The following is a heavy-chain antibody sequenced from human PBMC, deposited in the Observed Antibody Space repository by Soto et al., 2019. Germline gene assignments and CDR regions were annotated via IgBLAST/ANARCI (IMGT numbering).Heavy chain of an antibody. D-gene: IGHD3-10*01. CDR2: ISGSGGST. V-gene: IGHV3-23*01. Sequence: GGSLRLSCAVSGFTVRANYMSWVRQAPGKGLEWVSAISGSGGSTYYADSVKGRFTISRDNSKNTLYLQMNSLRAEDTAVYYCAKETLLLGFGELLCFDYWGQGPLVTVSS. CDR3: AKETLLLGFGELLCFDY. CDR1: GFTVRANY. J-gene: IGHJ4*02.